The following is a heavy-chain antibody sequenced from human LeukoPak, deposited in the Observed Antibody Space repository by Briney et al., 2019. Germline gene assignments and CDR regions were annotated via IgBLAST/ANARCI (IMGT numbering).Heavy chain of an antibody. J-gene: IGHJ4*02. CDR3: AKAAGGATSLFDY. V-gene: IGHV3-30*18. Sequence: GRSLRLSCAASGFTFSNYGMHWVRQAPGRGLEWVAVISYDGSNKYYADSVKGRFTISRDNSKNTLGLQMNSLRAEDTAVYYCAKAAGGATSLFDYWGQGTLVTVSS. D-gene: IGHD1-26*01. CDR2: ISYDGSNK. CDR1: GFTFSNYG.